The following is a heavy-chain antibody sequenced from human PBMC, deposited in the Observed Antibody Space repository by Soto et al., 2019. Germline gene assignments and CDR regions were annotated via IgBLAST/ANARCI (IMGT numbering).Heavy chain of an antibody. CDR3: AKGSGDSYVHFDY. D-gene: IGHD5-18*01. V-gene: IGHV3-23*01. CDR2: ISGSGGST. CDR1: GFTFSSYA. Sequence: EVQLLESGGGLVQPGGSLRLSCAASGFTFSSYAMSWVRQAPGKGLEWVSAISGSGGSTYYADSVKGRFTISRDNSKNTRYLQMNSLRAEDTAVYYCAKGSGDSYVHFDYWGQGTLVTVSS. J-gene: IGHJ4*02.